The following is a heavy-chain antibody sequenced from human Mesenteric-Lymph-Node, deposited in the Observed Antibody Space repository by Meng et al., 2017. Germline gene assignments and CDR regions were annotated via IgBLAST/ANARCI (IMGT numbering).Heavy chain of an antibody. CDR1: GYNFPEFA. J-gene: IGHJ4*02. CDR3: ARAAAWTLQGYFDY. D-gene: IGHD4-11*01. CDR2: ISADNGNT. V-gene: IGHV1-18*01. Sequence: ASVKVSCKTTGYNFPEFAISWVRQAPGQGLEWMGWISADNGNTNYAQKFQDRVTMTTDTSTSTAYMELRSLRSDDTAVYYCARAAAWTLQGYFDYWGQGTLVTVSS.